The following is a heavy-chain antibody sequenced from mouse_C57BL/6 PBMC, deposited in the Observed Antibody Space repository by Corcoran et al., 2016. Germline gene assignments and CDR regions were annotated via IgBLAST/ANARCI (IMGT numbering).Heavy chain of an antibody. V-gene: IGHV1-80*01. D-gene: IGHD1-1*01. CDR3: ARVVVATGGYFDY. J-gene: IGHJ2*01. CDR1: GYAFSSYW. CDR2: IYPGDGDT. Sequence: QVQLQQSGAELVKPGASVKISCKASGYAFSSYWMNWVKQRPGKGLEWIGQIYPGDGDTNYNGKFKGKATLTADKSSSTAYMQLSSLTSEDSAVYFCARVVVATGGYFDYWGQGTTLTVSS.